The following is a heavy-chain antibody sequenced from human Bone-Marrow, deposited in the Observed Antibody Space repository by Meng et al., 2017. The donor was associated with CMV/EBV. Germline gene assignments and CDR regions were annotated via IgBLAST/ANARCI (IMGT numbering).Heavy chain of an antibody. V-gene: IGHV3-64*02. CDR1: GFTFSSYA. D-gene: IGHD3-22*01. Sequence: GESLKISCAASGFTFSSYAMHWVRQAPGKGLEYVSAISSNGGSTYYADSVKGRFTISRDNSKNTLYLQMGSLRAEDMAVYYCARDLVPADSSGFSAPVLDYWGQGTLVTVSS. J-gene: IGHJ4*02. CDR2: ISSNGGST. CDR3: ARDLVPADSSGFSAPVLDY.